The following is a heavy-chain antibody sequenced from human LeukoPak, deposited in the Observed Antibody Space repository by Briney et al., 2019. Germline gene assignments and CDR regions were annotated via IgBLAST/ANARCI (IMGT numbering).Heavy chain of an antibody. CDR2: ITTSSTYI. D-gene: IGHD3-10*02. V-gene: IGHV3-21*01. Sequence: KPGGSLRLSCAASGFTFSRYAMHWVRQAPGKGLEWVSSITTSSTYIYYADSVKGRFTISRDNAKNSLYLQMNSLRAEDTAVYYCAELGITMIGGVWGKGTTVTISS. CDR3: AELGITMIGGV. J-gene: IGHJ6*04. CDR1: GFTFSRYA.